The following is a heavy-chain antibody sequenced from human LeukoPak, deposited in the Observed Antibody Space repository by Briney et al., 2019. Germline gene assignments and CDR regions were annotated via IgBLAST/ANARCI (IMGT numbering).Heavy chain of an antibody. CDR2: MNPNSGNT. V-gene: IGHV1-8*01. CDR3: ARLVDDI. D-gene: IGHD2-2*01. J-gene: IGHJ3*02. CDR1: GYTFTSYD. Sequence: ASVTVSCKASGYTFTSYDINWVRRAAGQGLEWMGWMNPNSGNTGYAQKFQGRVTMTRNTSISTAYMELSSLRSEDTAVYYCARLVDDIWGQGTMVTVSS.